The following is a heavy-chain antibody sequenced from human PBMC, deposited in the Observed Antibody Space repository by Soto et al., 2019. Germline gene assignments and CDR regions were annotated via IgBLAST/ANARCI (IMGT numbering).Heavy chain of an antibody. CDR2: FYYTGST. V-gene: IGHV4-61*01. J-gene: IGHJ4*02. CDR1: GGSVSSGNYY. CDR3: ARSMHYSDGSNYSPFDY. D-gene: IGHD3-22*01. Sequence: QVQLQESGPGLVKPSETLSLTCTVSGGSVSSGNYYWSWIRQPPGKGLEWIGYFYYTGSTNYNPSLKSLVTISVDASKYQFSLRLSSITAADTAVYYCARSMHYSDGSNYSPFDYWGQGTLVTVSS.